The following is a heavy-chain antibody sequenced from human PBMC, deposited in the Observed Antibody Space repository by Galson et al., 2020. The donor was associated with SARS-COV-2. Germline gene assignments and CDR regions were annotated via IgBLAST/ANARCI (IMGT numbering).Heavy chain of an antibody. CDR2: INPSGGGT. J-gene: IGHJ4*02. CDR1: GYTFHSYH. V-gene: IGHV1-46*02. D-gene: IGHD4-4*01. CDR3: ARDSQGGNDYNYLLF. Sequence: ASETVSCKASGYTFHSYHLHWLRQAPGQGLEWMGNINPSGGGTNYAQKFQGRVTMTRDTSTSTVYMELSSLRSEDQAVYYCARDSQGGNDYNYLLFWGQLTLVTVSS.